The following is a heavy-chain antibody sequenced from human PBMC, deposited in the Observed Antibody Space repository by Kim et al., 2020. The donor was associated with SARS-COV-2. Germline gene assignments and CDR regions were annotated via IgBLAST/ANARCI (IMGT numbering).Heavy chain of an antibody. CDR1: GFPFSSFD. D-gene: IGHD1-7*01. J-gene: IGHJ1*01. Sequence: GGSLRLSCAGSGFPFSSFDMNWVRQAPGKGLEWVAYISSGGATNYHADPEKGCSIFTRDNGINFLFLLINSMTVDATAFYYCGTLSGHNDKWGRGTLVT. V-gene: IGHV3-48*03. CDR2: ISSGGATN. CDR3: GTLSGHNDK.